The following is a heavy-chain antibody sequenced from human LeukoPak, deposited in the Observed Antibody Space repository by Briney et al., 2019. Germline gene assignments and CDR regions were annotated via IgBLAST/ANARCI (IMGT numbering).Heavy chain of an antibody. V-gene: IGHV4-59*08. CDR2: IYYSGST. D-gene: IGHD3-10*01. Sequence: PSETLSLTCTVSGGSINSYYWSWIRQPPGKGLEWIEYIYYSGSTNYNPSLKSRVSISVDTSKNQFSLKLSSVTAADTAVYYCARHGGSGTYYNWFDPWGQGTLVTVSS. J-gene: IGHJ5*02. CDR1: GGSINSYY. CDR3: ARHGGSGTYYNWFDP.